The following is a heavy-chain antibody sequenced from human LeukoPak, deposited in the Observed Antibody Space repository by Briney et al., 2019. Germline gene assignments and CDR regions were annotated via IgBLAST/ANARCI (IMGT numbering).Heavy chain of an antibody. CDR3: AKGGHSSVWYHDY. CDR1: GGSVSGANYY. CDR2: LYYSGST. J-gene: IGHJ4*02. Sequence: PSETLSLTCTVSGGSVSGANYYWSWIRQPPGRGVEWIGYLYYSGSTNYNPSLKSRVTISVATSKNQISLKLSCVTAADTAVYFCAKGGHSSVWYHDYWGQGTLVTVSS. V-gene: IGHV4-61*01. D-gene: IGHD6-19*01.